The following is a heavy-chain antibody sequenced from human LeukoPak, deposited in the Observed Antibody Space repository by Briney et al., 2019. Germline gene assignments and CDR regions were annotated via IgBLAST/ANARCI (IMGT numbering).Heavy chain of an antibody. D-gene: IGHD3-10*01. J-gene: IGHJ4*02. CDR3: AKEFEFGELSVLGY. CDR2: ISYDGSNK. CDR1: GFTFSSYA. Sequence: PGGSLRLSCAASGFTFSSYAMHWVRQAPGKGLEWVAVISYDGSNKYYADSVKGRFTISRDNSKNTLYLQMNSLRAEDTAVYYCAKEFEFGELSVLGYWGQGTLVTVSS. V-gene: IGHV3-30-3*01.